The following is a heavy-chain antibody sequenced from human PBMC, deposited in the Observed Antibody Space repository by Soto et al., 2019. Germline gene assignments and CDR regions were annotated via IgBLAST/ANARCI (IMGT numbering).Heavy chain of an antibody. D-gene: IGHD3-16*01. V-gene: IGHV5-10-1*01. CDR1: GYSFTSYW. CDR2: IDPSDSYT. CDR3: PSRPGGGATYYYGMDV. Sequence: LGESLKISCKGSGYSFTSYWISWVRQMPGKGLEWMGRIDPSDSYTNYSPSFQGHVTISADKSISTAYLQWSTLKASDTAMYYCPSRPGGGATYYYGMDVWGQGTTVTVSS. J-gene: IGHJ6*02.